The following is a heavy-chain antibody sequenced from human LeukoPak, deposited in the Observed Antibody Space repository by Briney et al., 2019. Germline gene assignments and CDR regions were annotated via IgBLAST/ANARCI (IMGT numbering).Heavy chain of an antibody. D-gene: IGHD1-26*01. CDR1: GFAFSTYN. V-gene: IGHV3-48*01. CDR3: ARDPYSGNYGAYYYYYMDV. Sequence: GGSLRLSCAASGFAFSTYNMNWVRQAPGKGLEWVSYITSSSSTIYYADSVKGRFTISRDNAKNSLYLQMDSLRVEDTAVYYCARDPYSGNYGAYYYYYMDVWGKGTTVTISS. J-gene: IGHJ6*03. CDR2: ITSSSSTI.